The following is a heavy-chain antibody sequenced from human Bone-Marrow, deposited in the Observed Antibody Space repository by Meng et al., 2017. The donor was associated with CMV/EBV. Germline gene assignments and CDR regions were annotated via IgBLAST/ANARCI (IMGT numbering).Heavy chain of an antibody. CDR2: IKQDGSEK. Sequence: GGSLRLSCAASGFTFSSYWMSWVRRAPGKGLEWVANIKQDGSEKYYVDSVKGRFTISRDNAKNSLYLQMNSLRAEDTAVYYCAREMRNDFWSGYYYFDYWGQGTLVTVSS. V-gene: IGHV3-7*01. J-gene: IGHJ4*02. CDR3: AREMRNDFWSGYYYFDY. CDR1: GFTFSSYW. D-gene: IGHD3-3*01.